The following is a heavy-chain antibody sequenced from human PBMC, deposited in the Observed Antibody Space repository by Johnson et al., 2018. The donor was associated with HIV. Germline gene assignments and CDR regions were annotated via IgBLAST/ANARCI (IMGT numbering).Heavy chain of an antibody. CDR1: GFTFDDYA. Sequence: VQVVESGGGLVQPGRSLRLSCAASGFTFDDYAMHWVRQAPGKGLEWVSGISWNSGSIGYADSVKGRFTISRVNAKNSLYLQMNSLRAEDTAVYYCARASSGYYSDAFDIWGQGTMVTVSS. V-gene: IGHV3-9*01. D-gene: IGHD3-22*01. CDR3: ARASSGYYSDAFDI. CDR2: ISWNSGSI. J-gene: IGHJ3*02.